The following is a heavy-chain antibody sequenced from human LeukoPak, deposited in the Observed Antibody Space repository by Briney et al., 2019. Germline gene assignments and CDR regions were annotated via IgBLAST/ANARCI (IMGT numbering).Heavy chain of an antibody. CDR3: AKESGYYHY. CDR2: IYGGGDT. J-gene: IGHJ4*02. V-gene: IGHV3-53*01. D-gene: IGHD3-3*01. Sequence: PGGSLRLSCAASGFSVNNNYVNWVRQAPGKGLEWVSMIYGGGDTSYADSVKGRFTISRDNSKNMVYLQMNSLRVEDTAVYYCAKESGYYHYWGQGTQVTVSS. CDR1: GFSVNNNY.